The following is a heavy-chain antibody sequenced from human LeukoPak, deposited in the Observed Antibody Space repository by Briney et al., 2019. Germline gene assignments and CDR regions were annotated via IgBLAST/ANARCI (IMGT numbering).Heavy chain of an antibody. CDR1: GGSFSGYC. D-gene: IGHD3-22*01. V-gene: IGHV4-34*01. CDR2: INHSGST. J-gene: IGHJ4*02. Sequence: ETLSLTCAVYGGSFSGYCWSWIRQPPGKGLEWIGEINHSGSTNYNPSFKSRVTISVDTSKNQFSLKLSSVTAADTAVYYCARGYYYDSSGHRDFDYWGQGTLVTVSS. CDR3: ARGYYYDSSGHRDFDY.